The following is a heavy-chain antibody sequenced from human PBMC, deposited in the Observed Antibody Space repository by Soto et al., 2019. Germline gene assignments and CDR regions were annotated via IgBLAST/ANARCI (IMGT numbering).Heavy chain of an antibody. J-gene: IGHJ5*01. CDR2: TNSDGAT. D-gene: IGHD6-19*01. V-gene: IGHV3-23*01. Sequence: PWGSLRLSCAASGFTFSDYAMSWVRQAPGKGLEWVSVTNSDGATYYADSVQGRFSISRDNSKSTLYLQMNSLSVEDTATYYCASRPRGSVAGTLDSWGQGSLVTVSS. CDR1: GFTFSDYA. CDR3: ASRPRGSVAGTLDS.